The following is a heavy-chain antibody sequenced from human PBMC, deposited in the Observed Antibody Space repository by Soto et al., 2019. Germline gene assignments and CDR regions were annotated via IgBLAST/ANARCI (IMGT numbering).Heavy chain of an antibody. J-gene: IGHJ3*02. V-gene: IGHV3-11*06. CDR3: ARANYDRAFDI. CDR1: GFTFSDYY. D-gene: IGHD3-22*01. CDR2: ISSSSYT. Sequence: PGGSLRLSCAASGFTFSDYYMSWIRQAPGKGLEWVSYISSSSYTNYADSVKGRFTISRDNAKNSLYLQMNSLRAEDTAVYYCARANYDRAFDIWGQGTMVTVSS.